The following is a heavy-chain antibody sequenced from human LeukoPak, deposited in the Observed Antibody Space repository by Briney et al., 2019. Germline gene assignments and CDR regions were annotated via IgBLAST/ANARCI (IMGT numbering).Heavy chain of an antibody. Sequence: ASVTVSCKSSGYTFTGYYMHWVRQAPGQGFEWMGRVDSNSGGTNYAQNFQGRVTMTRDTSISTVYMELISLRSDDTAVYYCAREMNYDDYRTGDCWGQGTLVTVSS. CDR3: AREMNYDDYRTGDC. V-gene: IGHV1-2*02. J-gene: IGHJ4*02. D-gene: IGHD4-17*01. CDR2: VDSNSGGT. CDR1: GYTFTGYY.